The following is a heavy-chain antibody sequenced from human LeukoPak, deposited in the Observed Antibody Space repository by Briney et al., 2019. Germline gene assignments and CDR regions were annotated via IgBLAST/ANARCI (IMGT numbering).Heavy chain of an antibody. CDR2: ISAYNGNT. Sequence: GASVKVSCKASGYTFTSYGISWVRQAPGQGLEWMGGISAYNGNTNYAQKLQGRVTMTTDTSTSTAYMELRSLRSDDTAVYYCARDPSSSWWQRDAFDIWGQGTMVTVSS. CDR3: ARDPSSSWWQRDAFDI. V-gene: IGHV1-18*01. CDR1: GYTFTSYG. D-gene: IGHD6-13*01. J-gene: IGHJ3*02.